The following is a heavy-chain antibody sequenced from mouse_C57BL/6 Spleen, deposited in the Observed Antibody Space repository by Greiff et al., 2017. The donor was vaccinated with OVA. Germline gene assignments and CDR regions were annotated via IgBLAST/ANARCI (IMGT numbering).Heavy chain of an antibody. CDR3: AREGMVTRAMDY. V-gene: IGHV1-81*01. J-gene: IGHJ4*01. Sequence: QVQLKQSGAELARPGASVKLSCKASGYTFTSYGISWVKQRTGQGLEWIGDIYPGSGSTNYNEKFKSKATLTVDTSSSTAYMQLSSLTSEDSAVYYCAREGMVTRAMDYWGQGTSVTVSS. CDR2: IYPGSGST. CDR1: GYTFTSYG. D-gene: IGHD2-2*01.